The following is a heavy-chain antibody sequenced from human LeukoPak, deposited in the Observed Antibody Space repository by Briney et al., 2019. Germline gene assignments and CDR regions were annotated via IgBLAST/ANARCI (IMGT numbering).Heavy chain of an antibody. CDR2: FDPEDGET. D-gene: IGHD3-22*01. CDR3: ARDGTYDSSGYYWRNNWFDP. V-gene: IGHV1-24*01. Sequence: ASVKVSCKVSGYTLTELSMHWVRQAPGKGLEWMGGFDPEDGETIYAQKFQGRVTMTEDTSTDTAYMELSSLRSEDTAVYYCARDGTYDSSGYYWRNNWFDPWGQGTLVTVSS. CDR1: GYTLTELS. J-gene: IGHJ5*02.